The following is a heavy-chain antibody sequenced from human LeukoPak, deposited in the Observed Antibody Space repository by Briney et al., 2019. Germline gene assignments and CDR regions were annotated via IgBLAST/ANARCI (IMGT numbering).Heavy chain of an antibody. V-gene: IGHV3-69-1*01. CDR2: ISSSSYI. J-gene: IGHJ4*02. CDR3: ARDGPYGDYVPFDY. D-gene: IGHD4-17*01. CDR1: GFTFSNAW. Sequence: GGSLRLSCAASGFTFSNAWMSWVRQAPGKGLEWVSSISSSSYIYYADSVKGRFTISRDNAKNSLYLQMNSLRAEDTAVYYCARDGPYGDYVPFDYWGQGTLVTVSS.